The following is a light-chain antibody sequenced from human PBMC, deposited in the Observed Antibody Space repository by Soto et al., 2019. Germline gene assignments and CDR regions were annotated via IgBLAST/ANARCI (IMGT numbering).Light chain of an antibody. CDR3: ETWDINTHVV. Sequence: QPVLTQSSSASASLGSSVKLTCTLSSGHSSYIIAWHQQQPGKAPRYLMNLEGSGSFNKGSGVPDRFSGSSSGADRYLTISNLQFEDEADYYCETWDINTHVVFGGGTKLTVI. CDR1: SGHSSYI. J-gene: IGLJ2*01. CDR2: LEGSGSF. V-gene: IGLV4-60*02.